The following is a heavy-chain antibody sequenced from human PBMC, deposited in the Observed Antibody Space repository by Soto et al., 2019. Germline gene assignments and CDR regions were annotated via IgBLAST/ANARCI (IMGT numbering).Heavy chain of an antibody. D-gene: IGHD1-26*01. V-gene: IGHV1-8*01. CDR3: AREDHSGSTEY. Sequence: QVQLVQSGAEVKKPGASVKVSCKASGYTFTSYDINWVRQATGQGLEWMGWMNPNSGNTGYAQKFQGRVTMTRNTSIRTASTERSSMRSENTAVYYCAREDHSGSTEYWGQGTLVTVSS. CDR2: MNPNSGNT. J-gene: IGHJ4*02. CDR1: GYTFTSYD.